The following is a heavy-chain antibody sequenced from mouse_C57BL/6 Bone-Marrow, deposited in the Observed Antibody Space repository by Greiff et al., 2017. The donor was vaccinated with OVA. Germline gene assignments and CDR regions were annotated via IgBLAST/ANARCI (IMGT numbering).Heavy chain of an antibody. V-gene: IGHV5-6*01. CDR2: ISSGGSYT. Sequence: EVQLQESGGDLVKPGGSLKLSCAASGFTFSSYGMSWVRQTPDQRLEWVATISSGGSYTYYPDTVKGRFPISRDNAKNTLYLQMSSLKAEDTAMDYCARHNGYYIFDYWGQGTTLTVSS. D-gene: IGHD2-3*01. CDR1: GFTFSSYG. CDR3: ARHNGYYIFDY. J-gene: IGHJ2*01.